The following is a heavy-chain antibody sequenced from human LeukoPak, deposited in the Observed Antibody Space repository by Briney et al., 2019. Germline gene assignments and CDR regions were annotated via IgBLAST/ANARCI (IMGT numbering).Heavy chain of an antibody. CDR1: GFTLSSYA. CDR3: GRQIYDDSYYFDY. J-gene: IGHJ4*02. CDR2: ISGGGGST. D-gene: IGHD4-17*01. Sequence: PGGSLRLSCAVSGFTLSSYAMSWVRQAPGKGLEWVSSISGGGGSTFYADSVKGRFTISRDNSKSTLFLQMNSLRAEDTAVYYCGRQIYDDSYYFDYWGQGSLVTVSS. V-gene: IGHV3-23*01.